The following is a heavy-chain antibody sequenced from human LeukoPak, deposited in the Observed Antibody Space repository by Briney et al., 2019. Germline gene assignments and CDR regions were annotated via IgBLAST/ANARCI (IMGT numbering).Heavy chain of an antibody. Sequence: GGSLRPSCVSGGFTFSSFAMNWVRQAPGKGLQWVAYISSSSNVILYADSVKGRFIISRDNAKNLLYLQMDSLRVDDTALYYCARADPIYDFWSGGDFWGQGTLVSVSS. CDR2: ISSSSNVI. CDR1: GFTFSSFA. V-gene: IGHV3-48*01. CDR3: ARADPIYDFWSGGDF. J-gene: IGHJ4*02. D-gene: IGHD3-3*01.